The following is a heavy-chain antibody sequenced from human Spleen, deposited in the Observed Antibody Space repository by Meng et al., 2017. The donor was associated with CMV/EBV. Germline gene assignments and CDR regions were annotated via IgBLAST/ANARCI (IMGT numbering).Heavy chain of an antibody. J-gene: IGHJ5*01. V-gene: IGHV2-5*01. Sequence: SGFSLNTVGVGVGWIRQPPEKALEWLALIYWNDDKPYNPSLERRLTITKDTSKNQVVLSMTNMDPVDTATYFCARSPVGYGHDWFDSWGQGVLVTVSS. CDR1: GFSLNTVGVG. CDR2: IYWNDDK. CDR3: ARSPVGYGHDWFDS. D-gene: IGHD4-17*01.